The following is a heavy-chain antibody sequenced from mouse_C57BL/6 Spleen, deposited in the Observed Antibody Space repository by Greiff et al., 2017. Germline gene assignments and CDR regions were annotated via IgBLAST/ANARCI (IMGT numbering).Heavy chain of an antibody. CDR1: GYTFTSYW. V-gene: IGHV1-52*01. CDR2: IDPSDSDT. Sequence: QVQLQQPGAELVRPGSSVKLSCKASGYTFTSYWMHWVKQRPIQGLEWIGNIDPSDSDTHYNQKFKDKATLTVDKSSSTAYMQLSSLTSEDSAVYYFARSSWTGFAYWGQGTLVTVSA. CDR3: ARSSWTGFAY. J-gene: IGHJ3*01. D-gene: IGHD6-1*01.